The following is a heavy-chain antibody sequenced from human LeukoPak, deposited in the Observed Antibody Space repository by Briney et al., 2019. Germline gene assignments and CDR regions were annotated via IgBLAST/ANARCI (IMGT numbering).Heavy chain of an antibody. J-gene: IGHJ4*02. CDR2: INSDGSST. V-gene: IGHV3-74*01. CDR1: GFTFSSYW. CDR3: AKQGLTTSWLYFDY. D-gene: IGHD1-14*01. Sequence: GGSLRLSCAASGFTFSSYWMHWVRQAPGKGLVWVSRINSDGSSTSYADSVKGRFTISRDNAKNTLYLQLNSLRAEDTAVYYCAKQGLTTSWLYFDYWGQGTLVTVSS.